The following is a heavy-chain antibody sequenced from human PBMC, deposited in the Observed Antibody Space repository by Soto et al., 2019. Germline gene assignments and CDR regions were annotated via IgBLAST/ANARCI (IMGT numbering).Heavy chain of an antibody. CDR2: IIPIFGTA. Sequence: ASVKVSCKASGGTFSSYAISWVRQAPGQGLEWMGGIIPIFGTANYAQKFQGRVTITADESTSTAYTELSSLRSEDTAVYYCARDPGSEPMEWYGMDVWGQGTTVTVSS. D-gene: IGHD1-1*01. CDR3: ARDPGSEPMEWYGMDV. J-gene: IGHJ6*02. CDR1: GGTFSSYA. V-gene: IGHV1-69*13.